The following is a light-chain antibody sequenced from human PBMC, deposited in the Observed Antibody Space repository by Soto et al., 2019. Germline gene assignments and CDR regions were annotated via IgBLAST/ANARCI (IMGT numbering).Light chain of an antibody. CDR2: DVS. J-gene: IGLJ1*01. CDR1: SSDVGSYKD. Sequence: QSALTQPRSVSGSPGQSVTISCTGTSSDVGSYKDVSWYQHHPGKVPKLMIYDVSERPSGVPDRFSGSKSGNTASLTISGLQAEDEANYYCCAYADTLSVFGTGTKVTVL. V-gene: IGLV2-11*01. CDR3: CAYADTLSV.